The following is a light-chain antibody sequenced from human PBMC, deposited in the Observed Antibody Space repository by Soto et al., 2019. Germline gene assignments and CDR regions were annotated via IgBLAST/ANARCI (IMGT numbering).Light chain of an antibody. CDR3: QQYNSYWT. V-gene: IGKV1-5*01. CDR1: QSISSW. CDR2: DAS. J-gene: IGKJ1*01. Sequence: DIQMTQSPSTLSASVGDRVTITCRASQSISSWLAWYQQKPGKAPQLLISDASNLESGVPSRFSGSGSGTEFTLTISSLQPDDFATYYCQQYNSYWTFGQGTKVDI.